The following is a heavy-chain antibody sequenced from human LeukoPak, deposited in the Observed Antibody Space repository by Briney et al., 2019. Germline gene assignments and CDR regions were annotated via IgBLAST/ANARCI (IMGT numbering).Heavy chain of an antibody. Sequence: ASVKVSCKASGYTFASYYMHWVRQAPGQGLEWMGIINPSGGSTTYAQKFQGRVTMTRDTSTSTVYMELSRLRSEDTAVYYCARDSTLTYYSGTYYFEYWGQGTLVTVSS. V-gene: IGHV1-46*01. J-gene: IGHJ4*02. CDR2: INPSGGST. CDR1: GYTFASYY. D-gene: IGHD1-26*01. CDR3: ARDSTLTYYSGTYYFEY.